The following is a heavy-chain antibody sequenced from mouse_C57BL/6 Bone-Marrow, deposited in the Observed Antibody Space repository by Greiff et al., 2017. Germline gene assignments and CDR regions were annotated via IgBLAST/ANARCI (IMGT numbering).Heavy chain of an antibody. J-gene: IGHJ3*01. CDR2: INPYNGDT. Sequence: VQLQQSGPELVKPGDSVTISCKASGYSFTGYFMNWVMQTHGKSLEWIGRINPYNGDTFYNQKFKGKATLTVDKSSSTAHMELRSLTSEDSAVYYCARSYDCDVRYWFAYWGQGTLVTVSA. CDR3: ARSYDCDVRYWFAY. V-gene: IGHV1-20*01. CDR1: GYSFTGYF. D-gene: IGHD2-4*01.